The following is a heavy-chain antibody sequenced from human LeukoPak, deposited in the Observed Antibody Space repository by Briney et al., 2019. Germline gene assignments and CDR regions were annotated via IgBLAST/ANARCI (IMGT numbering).Heavy chain of an antibody. CDR3: AKDRSSHFDY. CDR2: ISWNSGSI. J-gene: IGHJ4*02. Sequence: TGGSLRLSCAASGFTFDDYAMHWVRQAPGKGLEWVSGISWNSGSIGYADSVKGRFTISRDNAKNSLYLQMNSLRAEDMALYYCAKDRSSHFDYWGQGTLVTVSS. V-gene: IGHV3-9*03. CDR1: GFTFDDYA.